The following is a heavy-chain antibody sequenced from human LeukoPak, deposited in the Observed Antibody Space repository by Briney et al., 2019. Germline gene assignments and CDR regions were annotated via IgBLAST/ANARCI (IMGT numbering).Heavy chain of an antibody. CDR1: GFTFSDYY. V-gene: IGHV3-11*04. J-gene: IGHJ4*02. CDR2: ISSSGSTI. CDR3: ARSAPKSRALFDY. Sequence: PGGSLRLSCAASGFTFSDYYMSWIRQALGKGLEWVSYISSSGSTIYYADSVKGRFTISRDNAKNSLYLQMNSLRAEDTAVYYCARSAPKSRALFDYWGQGTLVTVSS.